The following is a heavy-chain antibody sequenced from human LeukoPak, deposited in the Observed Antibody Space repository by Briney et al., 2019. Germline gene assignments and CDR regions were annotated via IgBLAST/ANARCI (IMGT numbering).Heavy chain of an antibody. J-gene: IGHJ4*02. V-gene: IGHV4-34*01. CDR1: SGSFSGYY. D-gene: IGHD6-19*01. Sequence: SETLSLTCAAYSGSFSGYYWSWIRQPPGKGLEWIGEINHSGSTNYNPSLKSRVTVSVGTSKNQFSLKLSSVTAADTAVYYCARRKRQWLSILIGFDYWGQGTLVTVSS. CDR2: INHSGST. CDR3: ARRKRQWLSILIGFDY.